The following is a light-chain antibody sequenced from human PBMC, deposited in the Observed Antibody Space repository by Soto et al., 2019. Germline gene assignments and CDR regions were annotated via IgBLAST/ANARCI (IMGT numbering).Light chain of an antibody. CDR3: NSYTTGTTWV. J-gene: IGLJ3*02. CDR1: TSDVGRYNY. V-gene: IGLV2-14*01. CDR2: DVS. Sequence: QSALTQPASVSGSPGQSITISCTGTTSDVGRYNYVSWHQQHPGKAPKLLIFDVSNRPSGVSDRFSGFKSGNTASLTISGLQAEDEADYYCNSYTTGTTWVFGGGTQLTVL.